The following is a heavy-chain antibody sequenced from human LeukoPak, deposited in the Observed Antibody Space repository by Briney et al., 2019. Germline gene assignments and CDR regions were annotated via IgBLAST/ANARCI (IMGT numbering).Heavy chain of an antibody. Sequence: GGSLTLSCAASGFTFSSYAMSWVRQAPGKGLEWVSAISGSGGSTYYADSVKGRFTISRDNSKNTLYLQMNSLRAEDTAVYYCARDPDPYYYDSSGYRDTVDYWGQGTLVTVSS. J-gene: IGHJ4*02. D-gene: IGHD3-22*01. V-gene: IGHV3-23*01. CDR3: ARDPDPYYYDSSGYRDTVDY. CDR2: ISGSGGST. CDR1: GFTFSSYA.